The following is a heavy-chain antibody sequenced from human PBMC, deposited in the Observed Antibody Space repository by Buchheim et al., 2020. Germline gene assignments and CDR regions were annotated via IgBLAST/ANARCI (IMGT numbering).Heavy chain of an antibody. J-gene: IGHJ4*02. CDR2: IGDSATII. Sequence: QGQLVESGGGLVKPGGSLRLSCAASGFTFSNSYMAWIRQTPGKGLDLFSYIGDSATIIYYADSVKGRFTISRDNAKNSLYLQMNSLRTEDTAVYYCARVVDSSIDYWGQGTL. CDR3: ARVVDSSIDY. D-gene: IGHD6-13*01. CDR1: GFTFSNSY. V-gene: IGHV3-11*01.